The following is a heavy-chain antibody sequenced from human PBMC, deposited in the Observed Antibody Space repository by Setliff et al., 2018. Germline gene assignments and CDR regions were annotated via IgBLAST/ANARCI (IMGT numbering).Heavy chain of an antibody. CDR1: GGSISSGDYY. CDR2: IYYSGST. V-gene: IGHV4-30-4*08. Sequence: SETLSLTCTVSGGSISSGDYYWSWIRQPPGKGLEWIGYIYYSGSTYYNPSLKSRVTISVDTSKNQFSLKLSSVTAADTAVYYCARERSGSYYGYAFDIWGQGTMGTVSS. CDR3: ARERSGSYYGYAFDI. J-gene: IGHJ3*02. D-gene: IGHD1-26*01.